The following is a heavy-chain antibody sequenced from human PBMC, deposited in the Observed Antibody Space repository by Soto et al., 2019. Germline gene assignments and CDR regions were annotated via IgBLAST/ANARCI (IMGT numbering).Heavy chain of an antibody. CDR2: ISYDGSNK. Sequence: QVQLVESGGGVVQPGRSLRLSCAASGFTFSSYGMHWVRQAPGKGLEWVAVISYDGSNKYYADSVKGRFTISRDNSKNPLDLHMNSLRAEDTAVYYCAQGSSSWCALFDYWGQGTLVAVSS. CDR1: GFTFSSYG. D-gene: IGHD6-13*01. CDR3: AQGSSSWCALFDY. J-gene: IGHJ4*02. V-gene: IGHV3-30*18.